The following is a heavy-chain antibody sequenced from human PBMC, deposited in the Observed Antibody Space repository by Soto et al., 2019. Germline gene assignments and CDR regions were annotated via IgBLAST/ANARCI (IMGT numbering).Heavy chain of an antibody. D-gene: IGHD1-7*01. CDR1: GGSISSYY. V-gene: IGHV4-59*08. J-gene: IGHJ6*02. CDR3: ARQWKGTSQTLYYYYGMDV. Sequence: SETLSLTCTVSGGSISSYYWSWIRQPPGKGLEWIGYIYYSGSTNYNPSLKSRVTISVDTSKNQFSLKLSSVTAADTAVYYCARQWKGTSQTLYYYYGMDVWGQGTTVTVSS. CDR2: IYYSGST.